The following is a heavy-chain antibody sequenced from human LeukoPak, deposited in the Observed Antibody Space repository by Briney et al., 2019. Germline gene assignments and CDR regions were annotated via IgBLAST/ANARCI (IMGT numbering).Heavy chain of an antibody. V-gene: IGHV3-30-3*01. CDR3: AREVGLGTHYDFWSGYTYGMDV. CDR2: ISYDGSNK. D-gene: IGHD3-3*01. CDR1: GFTFSSYA. J-gene: IGHJ6*02. Sequence: GGSLRLSCAASGFTFSSYAMHWVRQAPGKGLEWVAVISYDGSNKYYADSVKGRFTISRDNSKNTLYLQMNSLRAEDTAVYYCAREVGLGTHYDFWSGYTYGMDVWGQGTTVTVSS.